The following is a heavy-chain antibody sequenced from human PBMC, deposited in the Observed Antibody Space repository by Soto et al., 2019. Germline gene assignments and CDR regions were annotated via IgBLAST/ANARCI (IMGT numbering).Heavy chain of an antibody. J-gene: IGHJ4*02. V-gene: IGHV5-51*01. CDR2: IYPRDSDT. D-gene: IGHD1-1*01. Sequence: EEWMTGGCKVPGYTYTDHCPGRLRQMTGKGLEWMGIIYPRDSDTRYSPSFQGQVTISADASIRTAFLQWSSLKAADTAKYFCARRPYNEDDGGFDYWGQGTLVTGSS. CDR1: GYTYTDHC. CDR3: ARRPYNEDDGGFDY.